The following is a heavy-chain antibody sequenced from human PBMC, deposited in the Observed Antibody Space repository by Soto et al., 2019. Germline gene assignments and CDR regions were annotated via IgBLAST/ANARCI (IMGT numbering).Heavy chain of an antibody. CDR1: GFTFSNYA. CDR3: AKGIVARLFDY. V-gene: IGHV3-23*01. Sequence: GGSLRLSCAASGFTFSNYAMSWVRQAPEKGLEWVSVICSNGACTYYADSVKGRFTISRDNSKNTLFLQMTSMKADDTAVYYCAKGIVARLFDYWGQGTLVTVSS. J-gene: IGHJ4*02. D-gene: IGHD6-6*01. CDR2: ICSNGACT.